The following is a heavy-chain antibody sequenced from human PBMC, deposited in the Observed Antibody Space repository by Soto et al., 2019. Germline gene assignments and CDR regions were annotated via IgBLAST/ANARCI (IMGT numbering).Heavy chain of an antibody. D-gene: IGHD3-22*01. J-gene: IGHJ5*02. V-gene: IGHV1-8*01. CDR3: ASTRRIYYYDSSGYPGYWFDP. CDR1: GSTLTSYD. CDR2: MNPNSGNT. Sequence: ASVKVSCKASGSTLTSYDINWVRQATGQGLEWMGWMNPNSGNTVYAQKFQVRVTMTRNTSISTAYRELSSLRSENTAVYYCASTRRIYYYDSSGYPGYWFDPWGQGTLVTVSS.